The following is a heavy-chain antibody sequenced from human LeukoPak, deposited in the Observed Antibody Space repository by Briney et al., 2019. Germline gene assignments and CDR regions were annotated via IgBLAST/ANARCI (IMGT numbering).Heavy chain of an antibody. CDR2: ISAYNGNT. V-gene: IGHV1-18*01. D-gene: IGHD3-22*01. CDR3: ARVGAKYYYDSSGYYLPAFDI. J-gene: IGHJ3*02. CDR1: GYTFTSYG. Sequence: ASVKVSCKASGYTFTSYGISWVRQAPGQGLEWMGWISAYNGNTNYAQKLQGRVIMTTDTSTSTACMELRSLRSDDTAVYYCARVGAKYYYDSSGYYLPAFDIWGQGTMVTVSS.